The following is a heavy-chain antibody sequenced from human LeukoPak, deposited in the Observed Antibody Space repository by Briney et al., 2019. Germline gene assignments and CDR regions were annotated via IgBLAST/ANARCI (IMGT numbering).Heavy chain of an antibody. J-gene: IGHJ4*02. CDR3: AKQSWSKPRISIQWELLSVYYFDY. V-gene: IGHV3-33*06. CDR1: GFTFSSDG. Sequence: GGSLRLSCAASGFTFSSDGMHWVRQAPGKGLEWVAVIWYDGSNKYYADSVKGRFTISRDNSKNTLYLQMNSLRAEDTAVYYCAKQSWSKPRISIQWELLSVYYFDYWGQGTLVTVSS. D-gene: IGHD1-26*01. CDR2: IWYDGSNK.